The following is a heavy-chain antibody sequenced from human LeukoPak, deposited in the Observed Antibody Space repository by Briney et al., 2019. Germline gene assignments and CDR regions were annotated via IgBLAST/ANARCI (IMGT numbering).Heavy chain of an antibody. J-gene: IGHJ3*02. V-gene: IGHV1-8*03. Sequence: ASVKVSCKASGYTFTSYDINWVRQATGQGLEWMGWRNLNSGNTGYAQKFQGRVTITTDNSISTDYIELSSLSSEATAVYYCARDYSPFYYDSSGYSSDVFDMWGQGTLVTVSS. CDR3: ARDYSPFYYDSSGYSSDVFDM. CDR2: RNLNSGNT. D-gene: IGHD3-22*01. CDR1: GYTFTSYD.